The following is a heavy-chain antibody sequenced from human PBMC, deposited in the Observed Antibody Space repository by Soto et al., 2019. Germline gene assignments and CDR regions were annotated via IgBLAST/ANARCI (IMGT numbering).Heavy chain of an antibody. V-gene: IGHV1-3*01. Sequence: ASVKVSCKASGYTFTSYAMHWVRQAPGQRLEWMGWINAGNGNTKYSQKFQGRVAITRDTSASTAYMELSSLRSEDTAVYYCARDLLMITFGGVIVLGAFDIWGQGTMVTVSS. CDR2: INAGNGNT. J-gene: IGHJ3*02. CDR1: GYTFTSYA. CDR3: ARDLLMITFGGVIVLGAFDI. D-gene: IGHD3-16*02.